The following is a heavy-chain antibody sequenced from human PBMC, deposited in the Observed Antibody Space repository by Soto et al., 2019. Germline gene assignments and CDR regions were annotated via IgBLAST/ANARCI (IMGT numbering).Heavy chain of an antibody. V-gene: IGHV3-23*01. CDR1: GFTFRTNA. D-gene: IGHD3-10*01. Sequence: EVQLLESGGGLEQPGGSLRLSCAASGFTFRTNAMRWVRQAPGKGLEWVSTISGSAGSTYYADSVKGRFTISRDNSKNTLDLQMNSLRAEDTAVYYCAKSGGASYYASGTYLDYWGQGTLVTVSS. CDR2: ISGSAGST. J-gene: IGHJ4*02. CDR3: AKSGGASYYASGTYLDY.